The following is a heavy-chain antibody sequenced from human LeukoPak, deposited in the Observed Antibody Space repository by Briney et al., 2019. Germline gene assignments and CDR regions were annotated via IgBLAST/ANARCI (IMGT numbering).Heavy chain of an antibody. CDR2: VSGSGGST. V-gene: IGHV3-23*01. J-gene: IGHJ4*02. D-gene: IGHD6-25*01. CDR3: AKDGIAAYKY. Sequence: PGGSLRRSCAASGFTFGSYAMSWVRQAPGKGLEWVSAVSGSGGSTYYADSVKGRFTISRDNSKNTLYLQMNSLRAEDTAVYYCAKDGIAAYKYWGQGTLVTVSS. CDR1: GFTFGSYA.